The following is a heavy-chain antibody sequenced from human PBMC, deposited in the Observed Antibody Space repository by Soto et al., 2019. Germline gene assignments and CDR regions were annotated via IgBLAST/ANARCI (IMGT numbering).Heavy chain of an antibody. J-gene: IGHJ5*02. CDR2: INAGNGNT. CDR3: ARDGSAAGMVYGNWFDP. D-gene: IGHD2-8*01. CDR1: GYPFTIYS. V-gene: IGHV1-3*01. Sequence: VPVKGFRKGAGYPFTIYSMHWGRQAPGQRLEWMGWINAGNGNTKYSQKFQGRVTITRDTSASTAYMELSSLRSEDTAVYYCARDGSAAGMVYGNWFDPWGQGTLVTVSS.